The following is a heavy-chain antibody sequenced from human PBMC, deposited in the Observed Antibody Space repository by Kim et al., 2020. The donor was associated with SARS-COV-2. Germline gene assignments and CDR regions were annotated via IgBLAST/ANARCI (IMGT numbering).Heavy chain of an antibody. Sequence: QKFQGRVTMTRNTSISTAYMELSSLRSEDTAVYYCARGSMVRGVIGWFDPWGQGTLVTVSS. J-gene: IGHJ5*02. CDR3: ARGSMVRGVIGWFDP. V-gene: IGHV1-8*01. D-gene: IGHD3-10*01.